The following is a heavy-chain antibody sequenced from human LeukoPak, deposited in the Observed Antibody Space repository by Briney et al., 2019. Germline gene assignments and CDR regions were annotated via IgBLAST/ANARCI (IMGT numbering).Heavy chain of an antibody. D-gene: IGHD3-16*02. CDR1: GYTFSSYA. J-gene: IGHJ3*02. V-gene: IGHV1-3*01. CDR2: INGGNGNT. Sequence: ASVKVSCKASGYTFSSYAMHWVRQAPGQRLEWMGWINGGNGNTKYSQKFQGRVTITADKSTNTAHMELSRLESGDTAVYYCTREGVYAPDPSSYHRDAFDIWGQGTVVIVSS. CDR3: TREGVYAPDPSSYHRDAFDI.